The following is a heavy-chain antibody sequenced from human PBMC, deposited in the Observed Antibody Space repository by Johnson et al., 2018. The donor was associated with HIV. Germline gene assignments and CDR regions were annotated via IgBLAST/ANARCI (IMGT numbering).Heavy chain of an antibody. Sequence: VQLVESGGGLVQPGGSLRLSCAASGFTFSSYWMSWVRQAPGKGLEWVANIKQDGSEKYYVDSVKGRFTISRDNAKNPLYLQMNSLRAEDTAVYYCAGRDMSYDILTGYYQGDAFDIWGQGTMVTVSA. CDR2: IKQDGSEK. J-gene: IGHJ3*02. CDR3: AGRDMSYDILTGYYQGDAFDI. V-gene: IGHV3-7*01. D-gene: IGHD3-9*01. CDR1: GFTFSSYW.